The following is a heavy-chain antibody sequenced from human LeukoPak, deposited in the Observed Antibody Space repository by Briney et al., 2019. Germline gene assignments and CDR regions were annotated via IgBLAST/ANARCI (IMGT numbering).Heavy chain of an antibody. CDR1: GFTFSSYA. Sequence: GGSLRLSCAASGFTFSSYAMSWVRQAPGKGLEWVSAISGSGGSTYYADSVKGRFTISRDNSKNTLYLQMNSLRAEDTAVYYCAKAQGSGSYYFPPFDYWCQGTLVTVSS. CDR3: AKAQGSGSYYFPPFDY. D-gene: IGHD1-26*01. CDR2: ISGSGGST. J-gene: IGHJ4*02. V-gene: IGHV3-23*01.